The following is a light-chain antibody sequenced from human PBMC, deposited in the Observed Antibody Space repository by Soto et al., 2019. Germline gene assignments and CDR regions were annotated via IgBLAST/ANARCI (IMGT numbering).Light chain of an antibody. CDR1: QSISTS. Sequence: EIVLTQSPATLSLSPGERATLSCRASQSISTSLAWYQDKPGQAPRLLIYDSSNRATGIPPRFSGSGSGTDFTLTISSLEPEDFAVYYCQQRNSWPPPTFGGGTRVEI. V-gene: IGKV3-11*01. J-gene: IGKJ4*01. CDR3: QQRNSWPPPT. CDR2: DSS.